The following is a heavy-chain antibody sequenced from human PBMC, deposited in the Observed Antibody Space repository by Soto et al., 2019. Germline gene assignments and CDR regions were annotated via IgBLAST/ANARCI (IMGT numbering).Heavy chain of an antibody. CDR3: ARDEQKYDFWGGSYYYYGMDV. Sequence: GGSLRLSCAASGFTFSSYWMSWVRQAPGKGLEWVANIKQDGSEKYYVDSVKGRFTISRDNAKNSLYLQMNSLRAEDTAVYYCARDEQKYDFWGGSYYYYGMDVWGQGTTVTVSS. V-gene: IGHV3-7*01. D-gene: IGHD3-3*01. CDR2: IKQDGSEK. J-gene: IGHJ6*02. CDR1: GFTFSSYW.